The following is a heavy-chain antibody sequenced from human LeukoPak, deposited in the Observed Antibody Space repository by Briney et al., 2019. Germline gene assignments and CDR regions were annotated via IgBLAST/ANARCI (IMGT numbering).Heavy chain of an antibody. V-gene: IGHV4-59*01. CDR2: IYYSGST. CDR1: GGSISSYY. Sequence: PSETLSLTCTVSGGSISSYYWSWIRQPPGKGLEWIGYIYYSGSTNYNPPLKSRVTISVDTSKNQFPLKLSSVTAADTAVYYCARVIITIFGVVNYYYYMDVWGKGTTVTVSS. CDR3: ARVIITIFGVVNYYYYMDV. J-gene: IGHJ6*03. D-gene: IGHD3-3*01.